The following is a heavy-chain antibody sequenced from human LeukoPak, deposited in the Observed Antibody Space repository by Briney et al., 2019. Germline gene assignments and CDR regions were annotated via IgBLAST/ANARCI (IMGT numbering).Heavy chain of an antibody. CDR1: GFTFDDYA. CDR3: AKARELLGSDDAFDI. D-gene: IGHD1-26*01. V-gene: IGHV3-9*01. Sequence: GGSLRLSCAASGFTFDDYAMHWVRQAPGKGLEWVSGISWNSGSIGYADSVKGRFTISRDNAKNSLYLQMSSLRAEDTALYYCAKARELLGSDDAFDIWGQGTMVTVSS. CDR2: ISWNSGSI. J-gene: IGHJ3*02.